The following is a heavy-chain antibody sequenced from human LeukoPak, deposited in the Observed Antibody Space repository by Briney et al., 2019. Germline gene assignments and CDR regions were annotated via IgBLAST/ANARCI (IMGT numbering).Heavy chain of an antibody. Sequence: PGGSLRLSCAASGFNFSTYTMNWVRQAPGKGLEWLSYITSSSNSIYYADSVKGRFTISRDNAKNSLYLQMDSLRAEDTAVYYCARASSGYGFYSNYWDQGTLVTVSS. CDR1: GFNFSTYT. V-gene: IGHV3-48*01. CDR2: ITSSSNSI. CDR3: ARASSGYGFYSNY. J-gene: IGHJ4*02. D-gene: IGHD3-22*01.